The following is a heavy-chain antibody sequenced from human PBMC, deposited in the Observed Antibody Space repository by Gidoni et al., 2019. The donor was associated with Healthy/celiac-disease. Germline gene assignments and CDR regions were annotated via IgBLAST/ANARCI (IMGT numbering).Heavy chain of an antibody. D-gene: IGHD3-10*01. CDR2: INHSGIT. J-gene: IGHJ5*02. V-gene: IGHV4-34*01. Sequence: QEQLQQWGAGLLKPSETLSLTCAVDGGSFSAYYWSWIRQPPGKGLDWTGEINHSGITNYNPSLKSRVTISVDTSKNQFSLKLSSVTAAATAVYYCARGRFVVRGARRRNWFDPWGQGTLVTVSS. CDR1: GGSFSAYY. CDR3: ARGRFVVRGARRRNWFDP.